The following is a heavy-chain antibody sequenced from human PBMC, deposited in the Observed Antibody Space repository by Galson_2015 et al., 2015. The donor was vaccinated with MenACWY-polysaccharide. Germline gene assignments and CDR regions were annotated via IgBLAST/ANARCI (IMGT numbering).Heavy chain of an antibody. J-gene: IGHJ5*02. D-gene: IGHD2-2*01. CDR2: IDWDDVK. CDR3: ARGRDCTSASCSHGWFDP. Sequence: PALVKPTQTLTLTCTFSGFSLRISGMRVSWIRQPPGKALEWLASIDWDDVKLYSTSLQTRLTISKDTSKNQVVLTMTNMDPVDTAVYFCARGRDCTSASCSHGWFDPWGPGTLVTVSS. V-gene: IGHV2-70*03. CDR1: GFSLRISGMR.